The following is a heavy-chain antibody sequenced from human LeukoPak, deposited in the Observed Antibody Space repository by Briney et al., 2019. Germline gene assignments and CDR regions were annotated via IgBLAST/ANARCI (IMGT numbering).Heavy chain of an antibody. CDR2: MSYGDSKT. Sequence: GMSLRLSCAASGFTVSHYGINWVRQAPGKGLEWVAVMSYGDSKTKYLDSVEGRFTLSRDSSKNTVYLQMNSLRDEDTAVYYCAKDEGPICLYGDCAFDYWGQGNMVTVSS. CDR3: AKDEGPICLYGDCAFDY. J-gene: IGHJ4*02. V-gene: IGHV3-30*18. CDR1: GFTVSHYG. D-gene: IGHD4-17*01.